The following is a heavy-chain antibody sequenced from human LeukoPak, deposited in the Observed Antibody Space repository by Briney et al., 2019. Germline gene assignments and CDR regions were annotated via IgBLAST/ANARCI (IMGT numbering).Heavy chain of an antibody. D-gene: IGHD3-22*01. CDR2: IYYSGST. CDR1: GGSISSGDYY. CDR3: AGSGFVVVVTPHAFDI. V-gene: IGHV4-30-4*08. J-gene: IGHJ3*02. Sequence: SETLSLTCTVSGGSISSGDYYWSWIRQPPGKGLEWIGYIYYSGSTYYNPSLKSRVTISVDTSKNQFSLKLSSVTAADTAVYYCAGSGFVVVVTPHAFDIWGQGTMVTVSS.